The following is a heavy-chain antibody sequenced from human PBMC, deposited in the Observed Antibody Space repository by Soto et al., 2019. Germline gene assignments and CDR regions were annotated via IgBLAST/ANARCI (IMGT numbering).Heavy chain of an antibody. Sequence: GSLRLSCAASGFTFSSYAMSWVRQAPGKGLEWVSAISGSGGSTYYADSVKGRFTISRDNSKNTLYLQMNSLRAEDTAVYYWAKSPAQYCSGRSYYLDYWGQGTLVTVSS. J-gene: IGHJ4*02. V-gene: IGHV3-23*01. CDR1: GFTFSSYA. D-gene: IGHD2-15*01. CDR3: AKSPAQYCSGRSYYLDY. CDR2: ISGSGGST.